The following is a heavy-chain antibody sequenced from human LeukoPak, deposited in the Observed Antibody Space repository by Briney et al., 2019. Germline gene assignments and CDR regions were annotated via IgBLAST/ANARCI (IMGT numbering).Heavy chain of an antibody. CDR1: GGSISSSSYY. CDR2: IYYSGST. CDR3: ARRFSYSSSWYAVKVCWFDP. D-gene: IGHD6-13*01. J-gene: IGHJ5*02. V-gene: IGHV4-39*01. Sequence: SETLSLTCTASGGSISSSSYYWGWIRQPPGKGLEWIGSIYYSGSTYYNPSLKSRVTISVDTSKNQFSLKLSSVTAADTAVYYCARRFSYSSSWYAVKVCWFDPRGQGTLVTVSS.